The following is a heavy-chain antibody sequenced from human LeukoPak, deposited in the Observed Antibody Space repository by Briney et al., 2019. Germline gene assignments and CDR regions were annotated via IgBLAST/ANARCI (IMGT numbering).Heavy chain of an antibody. V-gene: IGHV3-30*02. CDR2: IRYDGSNK. CDR1: GYTFTGYY. D-gene: IGHD3-16*02. J-gene: IGHJ4*02. CDR3: AKDHGGTRNAVYDYVWGSYRLGSEYFDY. Sequence: SCKASGYTFTGYYMHWVRQAPGKGLEWVAFIRYDGSNKYYADSVKGRFTISRDNSKNTLYLQMNSLRAEDTAVYYCAKDHGGTRNAVYDYVWGSYRLGSEYFDYWGQGTLVTVSS.